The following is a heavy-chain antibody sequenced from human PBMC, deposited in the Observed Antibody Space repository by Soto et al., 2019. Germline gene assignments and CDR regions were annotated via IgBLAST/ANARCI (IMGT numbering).Heavy chain of an antibody. V-gene: IGHV3-23*01. D-gene: IGHD7-27*01. CDR1: GFSFSTYA. CDR3: AKDQGLGIPGGFDPFDI. CDR2: ISGSGSHT. J-gene: IGHJ3*02. Sequence: EVQLLESGGGLVQPGGSLRVSCAASGFSFSTYAMTWVSQAPGKGLDWVSAISGSGSHTYYADSVKGRFTISRDNSKNTLYLQMNSLRADDTAVYYCAKDQGLGIPGGFDPFDIWGQGTMVTVSS.